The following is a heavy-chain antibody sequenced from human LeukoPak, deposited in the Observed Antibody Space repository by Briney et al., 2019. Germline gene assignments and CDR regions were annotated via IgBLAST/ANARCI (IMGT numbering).Heavy chain of an antibody. Sequence: ASVKVSCKTSGFTFTGYYMHWVRQAPGQGLEWMGWINLNSGGTNNAQKFQGRVTVTRDTSISTAYMELSRLTSDDTAVYYCARDRVTTNTPYFDYWGQGTLVTVSS. D-gene: IGHD4-17*01. J-gene: IGHJ4*02. V-gene: IGHV1-2*02. CDR2: INLNSGGT. CDR3: ARDRVTTNTPYFDY. CDR1: GFTFTGYY.